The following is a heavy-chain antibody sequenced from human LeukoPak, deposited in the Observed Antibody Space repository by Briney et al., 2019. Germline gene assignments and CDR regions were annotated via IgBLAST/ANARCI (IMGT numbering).Heavy chain of an antibody. CDR1: GFTFSDYY. D-gene: IGHD3-10*01. J-gene: IGHJ4*02. CDR3: AKVSGTYYFDY. V-gene: IGHV3-11*04. CDR2: ISSSGSTI. Sequence: GGSLRLSCAASGFTFSDYYMIWIRQAPGKGLAWVSYISSSGSTIYYADSVKGRFTISRDNAKNSLYLQMNSLRAEDTAVYYCAKVSGTYYFDYWGQGTLVTVSS.